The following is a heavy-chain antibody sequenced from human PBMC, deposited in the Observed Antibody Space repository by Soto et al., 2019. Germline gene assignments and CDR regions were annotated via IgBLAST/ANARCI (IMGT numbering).Heavy chain of an antibody. Sequence: GGSLRLSCAASGFTFNIYSMNWVRQAPGKELEWVSYISGSSSTTYYADSVKGRFTISRDNAKNSLYLQMNSLRAEDTAVYYCATDKLGYCSDGRCYRPGYFENWGQGTPVTVSS. CDR3: ATDKLGYCSDGRCYRPGYFEN. CDR2: ISGSSSTT. J-gene: IGHJ4*02. CDR1: GFTFNIYS. D-gene: IGHD2-15*01. V-gene: IGHV3-48*01.